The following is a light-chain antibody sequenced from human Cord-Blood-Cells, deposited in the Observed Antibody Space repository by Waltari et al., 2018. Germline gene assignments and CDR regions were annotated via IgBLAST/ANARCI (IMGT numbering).Light chain of an antibody. V-gene: IGLV2-14*01. CDR3: SSYTISSTYV. J-gene: IGLJ1*01. CDR2: DVS. CDR1: CSDVGGYNY. Sequence: QSALTQPASVSGSPGQSITISCTGTCSDVGGYNYVSWYQQHPGKAPKLMIYDVSKRPSGVSNRFSGSQSGNTASLTVSGRQAEDEADYYCSSYTISSTYVFGTGTKVTVL.